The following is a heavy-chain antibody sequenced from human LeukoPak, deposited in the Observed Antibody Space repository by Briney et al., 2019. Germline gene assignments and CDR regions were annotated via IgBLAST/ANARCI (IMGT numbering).Heavy chain of an antibody. J-gene: IGHJ6*02. CDR3: ARDSSSWGDYGMDV. Sequence: GASVKLSCTASGYTFTGYYMHWVRQAPGQGLEWMGWINPNSGGTNYAQKFQGRVTMTRDTSISTAYMELSRLRSDDTAVYYCARDSSSWGDYGMDVWGQGTTVTVSS. CDR1: GYTFTGYY. V-gene: IGHV1-2*02. D-gene: IGHD6-13*01. CDR2: INPNSGGT.